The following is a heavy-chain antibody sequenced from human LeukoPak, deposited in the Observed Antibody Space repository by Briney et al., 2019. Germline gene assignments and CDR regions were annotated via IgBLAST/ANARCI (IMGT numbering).Heavy chain of an antibody. V-gene: IGHV3-9*01. CDR3: AQKGGADN. J-gene: IGHJ4*02. CDR2: ISWNSGSI. Sequence: GGSLRLSCAASGFTFDDYAMHWVRQAPGKGLEWVSGISWNSGSIGYADSVKGRFTISRDNAKNSLYLQMNSLRAEDTAVYYCAQKGGADNWGQGTLVTVSS. D-gene: IGHD2-15*01. CDR1: GFTFDDYA.